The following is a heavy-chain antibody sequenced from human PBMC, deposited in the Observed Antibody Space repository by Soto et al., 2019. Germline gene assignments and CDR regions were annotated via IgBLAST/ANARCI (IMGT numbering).Heavy chain of an antibody. CDR2: ISADNGNT. CDR3: ALGRYGDY. D-gene: IGHD1-26*01. V-gene: IGHV1-18*01. Sequence: QIHLVQSGAEVKKPGDSVKVSCKGSGYGFTTYGITWVRQAPGQGLEWMAWISADNGNTNYAQKLQGRVTVPRDTSTSTASMELRSLRSDVTAVYYCALGRYGDYWGQGALVTVSS. J-gene: IGHJ4*02. CDR1: GYGFTTYG.